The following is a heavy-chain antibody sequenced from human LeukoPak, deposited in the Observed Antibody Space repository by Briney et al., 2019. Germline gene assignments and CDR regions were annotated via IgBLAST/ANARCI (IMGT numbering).Heavy chain of an antibody. J-gene: IGHJ4*02. CDR2: IIPIFGTA. CDR3: ATVGDSPHFDY. Sequence: ASVKVSCKASGGTFSSYAISWVRQAPGQGLEWMGGIIPIFGTANYAQKFQGRVTITADESTSTAYMELSSLRSEDTAVYYCATVGDSPHFDYWGQGTLVTVSS. D-gene: IGHD4-17*01. V-gene: IGHV1-69*13. CDR1: GGTFSSYA.